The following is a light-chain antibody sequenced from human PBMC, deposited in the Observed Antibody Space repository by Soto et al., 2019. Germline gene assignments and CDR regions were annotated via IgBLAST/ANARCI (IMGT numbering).Light chain of an antibody. V-gene: IGLV2-11*01. CDR1: RGVVGGYNY. Sequence: QSVLTQPRSVSESPGQSVAISCTGTRGVVGGYNYVSWYQQHPGKAPKLMIYDVNKRPSGVPHRFSGSKSGNTASLTISGLQAEDEADYYCCSCTGSHSYVFGTGT. CDR3: CSCTGSHSYV. CDR2: DVN. J-gene: IGLJ1*01.